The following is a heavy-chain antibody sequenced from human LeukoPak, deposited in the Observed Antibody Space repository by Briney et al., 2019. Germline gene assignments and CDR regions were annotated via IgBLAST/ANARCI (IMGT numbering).Heavy chain of an antibody. V-gene: IGHV3-23*01. Sequence: PGGSLRLSCAASGFTFSSYALSWVRQAPGKGLEWVLAISGSGGSTYYADSVKGRFTISRDNSKNTLYLQMNSLRAEDTAVYYCAKVGVQEDTAMDFDYWGQGTLVTVSS. CDR3: AKVGVQEDTAMDFDY. CDR1: GFTFSSYA. D-gene: IGHD5-18*01. J-gene: IGHJ4*02. CDR2: ISGSGGST.